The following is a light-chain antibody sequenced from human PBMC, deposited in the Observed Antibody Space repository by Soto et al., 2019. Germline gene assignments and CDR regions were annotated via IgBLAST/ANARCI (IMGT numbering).Light chain of an antibody. CDR1: QSVSSSY. J-gene: IGKJ1*01. CDR2: GAS. V-gene: IGKV3-20*01. CDR3: QQYGSSRT. Sequence: EIVXTXSPGTLSXSPGERATLSCRASQSVSSSYLAWYQQKPGQAPRLLIYGASSRATGIPDRFSGSGSGTDFTLTISRLEPEDFAVYYCQQYGSSRTFGQGTKVEIK.